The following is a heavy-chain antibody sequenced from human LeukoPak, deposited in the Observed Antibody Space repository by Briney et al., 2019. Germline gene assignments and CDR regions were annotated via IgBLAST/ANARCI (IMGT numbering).Heavy chain of an antibody. J-gene: IGHJ4*02. CDR2: ISGSGGST. CDR1: GFTFSSYG. CDR3: AIHPTFSGSYLRY. Sequence: PGGSLRLSCAASGFTFSSYGMHWVRQAPGKGLEWVSAISGSGGSTYYADSVKGRFTISRDNSKNTLYLQMNSLRAEDTAVYYCAIHPTFSGSYLRYWGQGTLVTVSS. V-gene: IGHV3-23*01. D-gene: IGHD1-26*01.